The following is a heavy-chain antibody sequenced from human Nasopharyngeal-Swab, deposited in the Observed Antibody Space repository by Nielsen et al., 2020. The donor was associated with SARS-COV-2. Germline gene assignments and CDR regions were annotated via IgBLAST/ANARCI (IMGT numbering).Heavy chain of an antibody. V-gene: IGHV3-64*01. J-gene: IGHJ4*01. Sequence: GESLKISCAASGFTFSGYSMHWVRQAPGKGLESVSAISYDWGTTFYANSVKGRFSISRDNSKSTLYLQMGSLRPEDTAIYYCAGDQGLGGPMAIGPGVFDYWGHGTLVAASS. CDR1: GFTFSGYS. CDR2: ISYDWGTT. D-gene: IGHD5-24*01. CDR3: AGDQGLGGPMAIGPGVFDY.